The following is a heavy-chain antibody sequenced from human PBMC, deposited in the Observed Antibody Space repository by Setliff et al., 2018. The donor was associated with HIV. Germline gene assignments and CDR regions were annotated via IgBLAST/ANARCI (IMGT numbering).Heavy chain of an antibody. CDR1: GYTFTSYD. CDR2: MNPNSGNT. V-gene: IGHV1-8*02. J-gene: IGHJ4*02. D-gene: IGHD3-22*01. CDR3: ARGLLGLLPPENY. Sequence: ASVKVSCKASGYTFTSYDINWVRQATGQGLEWMGWMNPNSGNTGYAQKFQGRVTMTRNTSISTAYMELSRLRSDDTAVYYCARGLLGLLPPENYWGQGTLVTVSS.